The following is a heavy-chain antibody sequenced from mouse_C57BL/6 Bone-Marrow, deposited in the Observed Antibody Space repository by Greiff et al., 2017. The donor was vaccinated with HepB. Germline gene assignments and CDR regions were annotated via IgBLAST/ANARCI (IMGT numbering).Heavy chain of an antibody. CDR3: ARGSYDYALDY. J-gene: IGHJ4*01. Sequence: EVHLVESGGGLVKPGGSLKLSCAASGFTFSSYAMSWVRQTPEKRLEWVATISDGGSYTYYPDNVKGRFTISRDNAKNNLYLQMSHLKSEDTAMYDCARGSYDYALDYWGQGTSVTVSS. CDR2: ISDGGSYT. V-gene: IGHV5-4*01. D-gene: IGHD6-1*01. CDR1: GFTFSSYA.